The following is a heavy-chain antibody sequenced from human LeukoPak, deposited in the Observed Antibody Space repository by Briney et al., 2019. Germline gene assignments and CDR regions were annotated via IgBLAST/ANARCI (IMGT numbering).Heavy chain of an antibody. V-gene: IGHV1-8*03. CDR3: AGVVGPEWFDP. CDR2: MNPNSGNT. J-gene: IGHJ5*02. Sequence: GASVKVSCKASGYTFTSYDINWVRQATGQGLEWMGWMNPNSGNTGYAQKFQGRVTITRNTSISTAYMELSSLRSEDTAVYYCAGVVGPEWFDPWGQGTLVTVSS. D-gene: IGHD1-14*01. CDR1: GYTFTSYD.